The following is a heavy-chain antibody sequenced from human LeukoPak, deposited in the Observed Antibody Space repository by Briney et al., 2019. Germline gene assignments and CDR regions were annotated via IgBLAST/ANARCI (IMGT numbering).Heavy chain of an antibody. J-gene: IGHJ4*02. D-gene: IGHD3-10*01. CDR2: IYYSGSI. CDR3: AREGPVFDSGSYSKSLGY. CDR1: GGSISSGGYS. V-gene: IGHV4-61*08. Sequence: SETLSLTCAVSGGSISSGGYSWSWIRQPPGKGLEWIGYIYYSGSISYNPSLKSRVTISVDTSKNQFSLKLNSVTAADTAVYYCAREGPVFDSGSYSKSLGYWGQGILVTVSS.